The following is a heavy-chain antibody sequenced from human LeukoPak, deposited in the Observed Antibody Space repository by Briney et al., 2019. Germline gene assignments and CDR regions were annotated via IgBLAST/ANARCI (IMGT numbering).Heavy chain of an antibody. V-gene: IGHV4-39*01. CDR1: GGSISSSSYY. CDR3: ARLPGYSYGLYYYMDV. J-gene: IGHJ6*03. Sequence: PSETLSLTCTVSGGSISSSSYYWGWIRQPPGKGLEWIGSIYYSGSTYYDPSLKSRVTISVDTSKNQFSLKLSSVTAADTAVYYCARLPGYSYGLYYYMDVWGKGTTVTVSS. D-gene: IGHD5-18*01. CDR2: IYYSGST.